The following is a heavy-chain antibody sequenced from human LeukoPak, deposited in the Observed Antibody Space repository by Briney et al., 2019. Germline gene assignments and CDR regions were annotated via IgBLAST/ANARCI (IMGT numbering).Heavy chain of an antibody. D-gene: IGHD2-21*01. CDR1: GFTFSSYH. CDR2: ISHSGSTI. J-gene: IGHJ4*02. V-gene: IGHV3-48*01. Sequence: GGSLRLSCGVSGFTFSSYHMNWVRQAPGKGLEWISYISHSGSTIYYADSVKGRFTVSRDNSKNTLYLQVNGLRAEDTAIYYCAKDGDDCIDYWGQGTLVTVSS. CDR3: AKDGDDCIDY.